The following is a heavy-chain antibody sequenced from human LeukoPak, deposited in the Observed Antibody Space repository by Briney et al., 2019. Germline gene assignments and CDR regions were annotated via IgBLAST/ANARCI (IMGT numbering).Heavy chain of an antibody. CDR2: ISGSGGST. J-gene: IGHJ4*02. CDR1: GFTFSSYA. D-gene: IGHD3-10*01. Sequence: GGSLRLSCAASGFTFSSYAMSWVRQAPGKGLEWVSAISGSGGSTYYADSVKGRFTISRDNSKNTLYLQMTSLRAEDTAVYYCVNYYGSGSYYNFDYWGQGTLVTVSS. CDR3: VNYYGSGSYYNFDY. V-gene: IGHV3-23*01.